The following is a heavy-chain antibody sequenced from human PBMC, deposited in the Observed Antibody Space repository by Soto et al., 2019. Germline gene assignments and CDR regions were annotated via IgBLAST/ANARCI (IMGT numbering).Heavy chain of an antibody. CDR3: AREEENYYDSSGYYYYMSAFDI. CDR1: GFTFSSYS. CDR2: ISSSSSYI. D-gene: IGHD3-22*01. Sequence: GGSLRLSCAASGFTFSSYSMNWVRQAPGKGLEWVSSISSSSSYIYYADSVKGRFTISRDNAKNSLYLQMNSLRAEDTAVYYCAREEENYYDSSGYYYYMSAFDIWGQGTMVTVSS. V-gene: IGHV3-21*01. J-gene: IGHJ3*02.